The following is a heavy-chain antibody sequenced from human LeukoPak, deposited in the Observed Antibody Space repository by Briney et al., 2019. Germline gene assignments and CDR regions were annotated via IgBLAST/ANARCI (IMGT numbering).Heavy chain of an antibody. CDR3: ARGWAYCSGGSCFCGWFDP. Sequence: SETLSLTCAVYGGSFSGYYWSWIRQPPGKGLEWIGEINHSGSTNYNPSLKSRVTISVDTSKNQFSLKLSSATAADTAVYYCARGWAYCSGGSCFCGWFDPWGQGTPVTVSS. J-gene: IGHJ5*02. CDR1: GGSFSGYY. V-gene: IGHV4-34*01. CDR2: INHSGST. D-gene: IGHD2-15*01.